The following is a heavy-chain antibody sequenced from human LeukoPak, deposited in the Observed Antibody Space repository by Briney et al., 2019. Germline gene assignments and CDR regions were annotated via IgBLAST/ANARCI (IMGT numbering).Heavy chain of an antibody. V-gene: IGHV3-21*01. CDR2: ISSSSSYI. D-gene: IGHD6-13*01. J-gene: IGHJ4*02. Sequence: PGGSLRLSCAASGFTFSSYSMNWVRQAPGKGLEWVSSISSSSSYIYYADSVKGRFTISRDSAKNSLYLQMNSLRAEDTAVYYCASRIAAAGGLDYWGQGTLVTVSS. CDR1: GFTFSSYS. CDR3: ASRIAAAGGLDY.